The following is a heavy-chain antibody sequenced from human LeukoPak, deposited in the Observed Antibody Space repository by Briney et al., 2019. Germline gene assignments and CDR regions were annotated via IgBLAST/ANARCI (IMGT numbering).Heavy chain of an antibody. J-gene: IGHJ4*02. V-gene: IGHV3-23*01. CDR3: ATVKGGLSSGFFDY. CDR2: ISASGGFT. CDR1: GFTFSDYG. D-gene: IGHD6-25*01. Sequence: GGSLRLSCAASGFTFSDYGMSWVRQAPGKGLEWVSAISASGGFTSYADSVRGRFTISRDYSQNTLYLQMNSLRADDTAVYYCATVKGGLSSGFFDYWGQGTLVTVSS.